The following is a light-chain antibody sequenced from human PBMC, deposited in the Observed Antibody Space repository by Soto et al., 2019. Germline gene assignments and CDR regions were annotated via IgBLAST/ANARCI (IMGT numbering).Light chain of an antibody. CDR3: QQRSNWPIT. J-gene: IGKJ5*01. CDR1: QSVSSY. CDR2: DAS. Sequence: ESVLTQSPAPPSLSPGERATLSCRASQSVSSYLAWYQQKPGQAPGLLIYDASNRATGIPARFSGSGSGTDFTLTISSLEPEDFAVYYCQQRSNWPITFGQGTRLEIK. V-gene: IGKV3-11*01.